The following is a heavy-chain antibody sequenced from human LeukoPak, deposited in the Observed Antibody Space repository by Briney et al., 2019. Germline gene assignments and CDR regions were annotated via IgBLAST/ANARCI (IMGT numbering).Heavy chain of an antibody. V-gene: IGHV4-39*01. Sequence: SETLSLTCTVSGGSISSSSYHWGWIRQPPGKGLEWIGSIYYSGSTYYNPSLKSRVTISVDTSKNQFSLKLSSVTAADTAVYYCARHSRFDFWSGYLWYFDYWGQGTLVTVSS. J-gene: IGHJ4*02. CDR3: ARHSRFDFWSGYLWYFDY. CDR1: GGSISSSSYH. CDR2: IYYSGST. D-gene: IGHD3-3*01.